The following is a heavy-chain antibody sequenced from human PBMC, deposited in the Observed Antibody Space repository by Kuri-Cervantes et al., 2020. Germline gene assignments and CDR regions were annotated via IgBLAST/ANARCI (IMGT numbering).Heavy chain of an antibody. V-gene: IGHV1-69*05. Sequence: SVKVSCKASGGTFSSYAISWVRQAPGQGLEWMGGIIPIFGTANYAQKFQGRVTMTRNTSISTAYMELSRLRSDDTAVYYCARARITMVRGVHEGWFDPWGQGTLVTGSS. J-gene: IGHJ5*02. D-gene: IGHD3-10*01. CDR3: ARARITMVRGVHEGWFDP. CDR2: IIPIFGTA. CDR1: GGTFSSYA.